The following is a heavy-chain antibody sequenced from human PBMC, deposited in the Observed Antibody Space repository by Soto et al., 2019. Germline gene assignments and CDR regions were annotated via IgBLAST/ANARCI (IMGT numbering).Heavy chain of an antibody. J-gene: IGHJ5*02. CDR1: GGTFSSYA. V-gene: IGHV1-69*13. Sequence: SVKVSCKASGGTFSSYAISWVRQAPGQGLEWMGGIIPIFGTANYAQKFQGRVTITADESTSTAYMELSSLRSEDTSVYYCARAYGSSENWFDPWGQGTLVTVSS. CDR3: ARAYGSSENWFDP. D-gene: IGHD3-22*01. CDR2: IIPIFGTA.